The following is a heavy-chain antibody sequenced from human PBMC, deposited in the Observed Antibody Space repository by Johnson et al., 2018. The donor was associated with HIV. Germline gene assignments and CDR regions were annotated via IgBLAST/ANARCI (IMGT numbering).Heavy chain of an antibody. J-gene: IGHJ3*02. CDR3: ARDGYSSGWYGNDAVDI. CDR2: ISGTGGTT. CDR1: GFTFDDYG. V-gene: IGHV3-20*04. D-gene: IGHD6-19*01. Sequence: MQLVESGGGVVRPGGSLRLSCAASGFTFDDYGMSWVRQGPGKGLEWVSGISGTGGTTYYADSVRGRFSISRDKSKDTLYLQMNSLRAEDTAVYYCARDGYSSGWYGNDAVDIWGQGTMVTVSS.